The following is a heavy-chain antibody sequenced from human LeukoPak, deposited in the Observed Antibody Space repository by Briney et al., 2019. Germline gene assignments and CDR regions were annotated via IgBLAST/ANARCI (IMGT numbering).Heavy chain of an antibody. J-gene: IGHJ4*02. CDR1: GFTFSSYG. D-gene: IGHD3-22*01. V-gene: IGHV3-30*02. Sequence: GGSLRLSCAASGFTFSSYGMHWVRQAPGKGLEWVAFIRYDGSNKYYADSVKGRFTISRDNSKNTLYLQMNSLRAEDTAVYYCAKQYYYDSSGYLPLDYWGQGTLVTVSS. CDR2: IRYDGSNK. CDR3: AKQYYYDSSGYLPLDY.